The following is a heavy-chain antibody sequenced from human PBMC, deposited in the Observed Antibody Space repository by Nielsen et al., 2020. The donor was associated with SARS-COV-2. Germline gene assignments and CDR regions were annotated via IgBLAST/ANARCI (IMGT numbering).Heavy chain of an antibody. Sequence: GSLRLSCTVSGGSISSSSYYWGWIRQPPGKGLEWIGSIYYSGSTNYNPSLKSRVTISVDTSKNQFSLKLSSVTAADTAVYYCARGYGDSSGWYYYYYMDVWGKGTTVTVSS. D-gene: IGHD6-19*01. CDR3: ARGYGDSSGWYYYYYMDV. V-gene: IGHV4-39*07. J-gene: IGHJ6*03. CDR1: GGSISSSSYY. CDR2: IYYSGST.